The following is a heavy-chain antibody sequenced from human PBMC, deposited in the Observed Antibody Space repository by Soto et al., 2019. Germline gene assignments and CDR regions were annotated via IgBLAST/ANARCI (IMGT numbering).Heavy chain of an antibody. D-gene: IGHD2-2*01. CDR2: ISGSGGST. V-gene: IGHV3-23*01. CDR3: AKDPRPGPDIVVVPAAPGSN. J-gene: IGHJ4*02. Sequence: GGSLRLSCAASGFTFSSYAMSWVRQAPGKGLEWVSAISGSGGSTYYADSVKGRFTISRDNSKNTLYLQMNSLRAEDTAVYYCAKDPRPGPDIVVVPAAPGSNWGQGTLVTVSS. CDR1: GFTFSSYA.